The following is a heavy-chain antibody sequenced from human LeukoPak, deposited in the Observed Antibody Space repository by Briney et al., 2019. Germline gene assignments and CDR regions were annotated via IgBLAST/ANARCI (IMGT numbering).Heavy chain of an antibody. J-gene: IGHJ6*03. V-gene: IGHV1-8*01. Sequence: VASVKVSCKASGYTFTSYDINWVRQATGQGLEWMGWMNPNSGNTGYAQKFQGRVTMTRNTSISTAYMELSSLRSEDTAVYYCARGPLITMGRAYYYYMDVWGKGTTVTISS. CDR3: ARGPLITMGRAYYYYMDV. D-gene: IGHD3-10*01. CDR1: GYTFTSYD. CDR2: MNPNSGNT.